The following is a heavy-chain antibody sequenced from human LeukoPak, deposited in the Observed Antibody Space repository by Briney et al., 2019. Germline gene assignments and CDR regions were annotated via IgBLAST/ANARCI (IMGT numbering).Heavy chain of an antibody. D-gene: IGHD2-15*01. CDR2: ITSNSYSM. CDR3: ATEVDRSFDH. Sequence: GGSLRLSYAASGFTFSDYYMAWIRQAPGKGLEWISYITSNSYSMYYADSVEGRFTISRDNAEGSVFLQMDGLRVEDTAVYYCATEVDRSFDHWGQGVLVTVSS. CDR1: GFTFSDYY. J-gene: IGHJ4*02. V-gene: IGHV3-11*01.